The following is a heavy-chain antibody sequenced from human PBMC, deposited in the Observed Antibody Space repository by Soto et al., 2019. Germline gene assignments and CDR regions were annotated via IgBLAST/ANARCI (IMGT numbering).Heavy chain of an antibody. J-gene: IGHJ6*02. D-gene: IGHD5-12*01. Sequence: QLQLQESGPGLVKPSETLSLTCTVSGGSISSSSYYWGWIRQPPGKGLECIGSIYYSGSTYYNPSLKRRVTRTVDTSKNQPPRKPSRAYAADTAVHYCARQRKSGYAHARCYYYGMAYYGQGTTVTAAS. CDR1: GGSISSSSYY. CDR2: IYYSGST. CDR3: ARQRKSGYAHARCYYYGMAY. V-gene: IGHV4-39*01.